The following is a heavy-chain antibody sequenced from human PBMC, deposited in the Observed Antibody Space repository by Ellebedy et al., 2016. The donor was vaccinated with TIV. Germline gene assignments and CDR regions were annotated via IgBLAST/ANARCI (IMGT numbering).Heavy chain of an antibody. CDR1: GYTFTSYD. Sequence: ASVKVSCXASGYTFTSYDINWVRQATGQGLEWMGWMNPNSGNTGYAQKFQGRVTMTRNTSISTAYMELSSLRSEDTAVYYCAIPREYYSHPAGFDYWGQGTLVTVSS. CDR2: MNPNSGNT. CDR3: AIPREYYSHPAGFDY. V-gene: IGHV1-8*01. D-gene: IGHD2/OR15-2a*01. J-gene: IGHJ4*02.